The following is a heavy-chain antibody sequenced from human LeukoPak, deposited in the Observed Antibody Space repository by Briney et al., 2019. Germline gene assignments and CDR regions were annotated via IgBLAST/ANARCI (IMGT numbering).Heavy chain of an antibody. Sequence: SETLSLTCTVSGGSISSSSYYWGWIRQHPGRGLEWIGYIYYGGSTYYNSSLKSRVTISVDTSKNQYSLKLSSVTAADMAVYYCARVTSWSAFDIWGQGTMVTVSS. CDR2: IYYGGST. CDR1: GGSISSSSYY. V-gene: IGHV4-31*03. D-gene: IGHD1-1*01. J-gene: IGHJ3*02. CDR3: ARVTSWSAFDI.